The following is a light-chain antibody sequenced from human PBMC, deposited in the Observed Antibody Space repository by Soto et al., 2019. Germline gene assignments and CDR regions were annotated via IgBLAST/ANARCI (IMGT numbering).Light chain of an antibody. Sequence: QSALTQPPSASGSPGQSVTISCTGTSSDVGAYNNVSWYQQHAGKAPKLVIYEVTKRPSGVTDRFSGSKSANTASLTVSGLQAEDEADYYCSSFAASNTWVFGGGTKLTVL. V-gene: IGLV2-8*01. CDR2: EVT. CDR1: SSDVGAYNN. J-gene: IGLJ3*02. CDR3: SSFAASNTWV.